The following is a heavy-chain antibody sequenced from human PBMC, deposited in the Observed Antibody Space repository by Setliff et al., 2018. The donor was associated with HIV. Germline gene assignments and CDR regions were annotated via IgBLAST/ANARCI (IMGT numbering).Heavy chain of an antibody. J-gene: IGHJ4*02. CDR2: ISPFNGNT. V-gene: IGHV1-18*01. D-gene: IGHD3-10*01. Sequence: GASVKVSCKAYGYTLSTYLIAWVRQAPGQGLEWMGWISPFNGNTNYAQKLQGRVTVTSDKSTSTAYLELRSLGSDDTVIYYCARATSGTILDYWGQGTLVTVSS. CDR1: GYTLSTYL. CDR3: ARATSGTILDY.